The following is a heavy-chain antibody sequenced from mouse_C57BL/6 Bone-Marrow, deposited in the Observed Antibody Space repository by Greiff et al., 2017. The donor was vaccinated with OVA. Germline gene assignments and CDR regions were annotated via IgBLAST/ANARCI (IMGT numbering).Heavy chain of an antibody. CDR2: IYPGDGDT. CDR3: ARGGVARSDY. D-gene: IGHD1-1*02. Sequence: QVQLQQSGAELVKPGASVKISCKASGYAFSSYWMNWVKQRPGKGLVWIGQIYPGDGDTNYNGKFKGKATLTADKSSSTAYMQLSSLTSGDSAVYFCARGGVARSDYWGQGTTLTVSS. CDR1: GYAFSSYW. J-gene: IGHJ2*01. V-gene: IGHV1-80*01.